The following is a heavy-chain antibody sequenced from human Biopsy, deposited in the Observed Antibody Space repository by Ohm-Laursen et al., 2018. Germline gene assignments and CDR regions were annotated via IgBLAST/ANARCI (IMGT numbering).Heavy chain of an antibody. CDR1: GGSISRYY. CDR2: IYYSGST. CDR3: ARHPTHRIQQIDY. D-gene: IGHD5-18*01. J-gene: IGHJ4*02. Sequence: SQTLSLTCTVSGGSISRYYWSWIRQPPGKGLEWIGYIYYSGSTNSNPSLKSRVTISVDTSKNQFSLRLSSVTAADTAVYYCARHPTHRIQQIDYWGQGTLVTVSS. V-gene: IGHV4-59*08.